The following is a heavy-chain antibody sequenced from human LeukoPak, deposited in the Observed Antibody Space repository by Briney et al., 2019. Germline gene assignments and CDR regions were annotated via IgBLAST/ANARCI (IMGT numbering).Heavy chain of an antibody. J-gene: IGHJ4*02. D-gene: IGHD6-6*01. Sequence: SETLSLTCAVSGGSISRGGYYWSWIRQPPGKGLEGIGYIYHSGSTYYNPSLKSRVTISVDRSKNQFSLKLSSVTAADTAVYYCARDRRAARQTNYFDYWGQGTLVPVSS. CDR2: IYHSGST. CDR1: GGSISRGGYY. V-gene: IGHV4-30-2*01. CDR3: ARDRRAARQTNYFDY.